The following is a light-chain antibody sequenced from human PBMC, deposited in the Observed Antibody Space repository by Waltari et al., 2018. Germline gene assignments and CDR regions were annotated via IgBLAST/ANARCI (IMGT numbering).Light chain of an antibody. CDR3: QSYDSSLSRYV. CDR1: SSNIGANYD. J-gene: IGLJ1*01. Sequence: QSVLTQPPSVSGAPGQRVTISCTGSSSNIGANYDVHWYQQVPGTAPKLLIYGNGNRPSGVPDRVSASKSGTSASLAITGLQADDEADYYCQSYDSSLSRYVFGSGTEVTVL. CDR2: GNG. V-gene: IGLV1-40*01.